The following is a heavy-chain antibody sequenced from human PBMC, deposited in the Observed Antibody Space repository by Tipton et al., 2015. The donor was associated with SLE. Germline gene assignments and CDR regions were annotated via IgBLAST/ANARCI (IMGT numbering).Heavy chain of an antibody. CDR2: SRYAGSIE. D-gene: IGHD4-17*01. CDR3: ASDMTTVNY. CDR1: GFNFNTYG. J-gene: IGHJ4*02. V-gene: IGHV3-33*07. Sequence: SLRLSCAASGFNFNTYGIYWVRQSPGKGLEWVAFSRYAGSIEYYPDSLKGRFTISRDNAKNSLYLQMNSLRAEDTAVYYCASDMTTVNYWGRGTLVTVSS.